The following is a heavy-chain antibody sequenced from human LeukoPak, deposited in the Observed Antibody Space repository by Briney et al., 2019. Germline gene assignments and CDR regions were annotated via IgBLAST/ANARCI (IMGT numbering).Heavy chain of an antibody. CDR3: ARERQDTILHSGAFDI. CDR2: IASDGSHT. CDR1: GFTFSTYF. D-gene: IGHD2-21*01. Sequence: GRSLRLSCAASGFTFSTYFMHWVRQAPGKGLEWVADIASDGSHTFYVESVKGRFTISRDNSKSTLYLQMNSLRAEDTAVYFCARERQDTILHSGAFDIWGQGTMVTVSS. J-gene: IGHJ3*02. V-gene: IGHV3-30-3*01.